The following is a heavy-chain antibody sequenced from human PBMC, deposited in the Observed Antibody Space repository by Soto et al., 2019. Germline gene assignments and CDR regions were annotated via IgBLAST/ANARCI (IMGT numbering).Heavy chain of an antibody. D-gene: IGHD3-9*01. CDR2: IIPILGIA. V-gene: IGHV1-69*02. CDR3: AAFKYYDIFTEYYAPDV. Sequence: SVKVSCKASGGTLSSYTISWLRQAPGQGLEWMGRIIPILGIANYTQKFQGRVTITADKSTSTAYMELSSLRSEDTAVYYCAAFKYYDIFTEYYAPDVWGKGTTVTVSS. CDR1: GGTLSSYT. J-gene: IGHJ6*04.